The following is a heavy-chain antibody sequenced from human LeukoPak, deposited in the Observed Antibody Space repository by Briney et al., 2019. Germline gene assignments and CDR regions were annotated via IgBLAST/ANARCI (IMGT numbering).Heavy chain of an antibody. V-gene: IGHV1-24*01. CDR3: ATSERITMVRLLPFDP. CDR2: FDPEDGET. CDR1: GYTLTELS. D-gene: IGHD3-10*01. J-gene: IGHJ5*02. Sequence: ASVKVSCKVSGYTLTELSVHWVRQAPGKGLEWMGGFDPEDGETIYAQKFQGRVTMTEDTSTDTAYMELSSLRSEDTAVYYCATSERITMVRLLPFDPWGQGTLVTVSS.